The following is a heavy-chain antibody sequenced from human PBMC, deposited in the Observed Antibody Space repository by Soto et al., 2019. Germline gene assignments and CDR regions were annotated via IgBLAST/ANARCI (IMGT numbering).Heavy chain of an antibody. CDR2: ISSNSAYI. CDR1: GFTFRSFT. CDR3: TRDASRDSSARGWFDP. Sequence: GGSLRLSCAASGFTFRSFTMNGVRQAPGKGLEWVSTISSNSAYIYYTDALRGRFTISRDNAKNSLHLQMNSLRAEDTAVYYCTRDASRDSSARGWFDPWGPGTLVTVSS. J-gene: IGHJ5*02. D-gene: IGHD6-13*01. V-gene: IGHV3-21*01.